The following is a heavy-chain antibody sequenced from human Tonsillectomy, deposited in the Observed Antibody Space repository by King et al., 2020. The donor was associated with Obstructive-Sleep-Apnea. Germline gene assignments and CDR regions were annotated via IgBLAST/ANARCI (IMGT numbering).Heavy chain of an antibody. J-gene: IGHJ6*02. Sequence: QLVESGGGLVKPGGSLRLSCAASGFPFSSYSMNWVRQAPGKGLEWVSSISSSSSYIYYADSVKGRFTISRDNAKNSLYLQMNSLRAEDTAVYYCARDLSVVVPAAEYHYYYYGMDVWGQGTTVTVSS. CDR3: ARDLSVVVPAAEYHYYYYGMDV. V-gene: IGHV3-21*01. D-gene: IGHD2-2*01. CDR2: ISSSSSYI. CDR1: GFPFSSYS.